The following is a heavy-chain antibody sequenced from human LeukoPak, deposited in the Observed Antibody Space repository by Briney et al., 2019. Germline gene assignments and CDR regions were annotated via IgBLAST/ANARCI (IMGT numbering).Heavy chain of an antibody. CDR3: ARVNSPYYNILTGYFY. CDR2: SSASNGNT. J-gene: IGHJ4*02. Sequence: GASVKVCCEASGYTFTSFGITWVRQAPGQGREWVGWSSASNGNTKYAQKFQGRVAMTTDTSTSTAYMELSSLRSDDTAVYYCARVNSPYYNILTGYFYWGQGTLVTVSS. D-gene: IGHD3-9*01. V-gene: IGHV1-18*01. CDR1: GYTFTSFG.